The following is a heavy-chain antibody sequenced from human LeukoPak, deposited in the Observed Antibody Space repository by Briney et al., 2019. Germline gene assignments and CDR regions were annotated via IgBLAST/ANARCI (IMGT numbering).Heavy chain of an antibody. CDR1: GFTFSSYG. V-gene: IGHV3-23*01. CDR2: MSDSGDST. Sequence: PGGSLRLSCAASGFTFSSYGMSWVRQAPGKGLEWVSAMSDSGDSTYYADSVKGRFTISRDNSKNTLYLQMNSLRAEDTALYYCGRAYDFSRHWGQGTLVTVSS. D-gene: IGHD3-3*01. CDR3: GRAYDFSRH. J-gene: IGHJ4*02.